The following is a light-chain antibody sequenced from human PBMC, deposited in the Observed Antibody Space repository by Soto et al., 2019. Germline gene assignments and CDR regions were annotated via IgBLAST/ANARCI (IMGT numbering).Light chain of an antibody. CDR2: VNSDGSH. V-gene: IGLV4-69*01. Sequence: QLVLTQSPSASASLGASVKLTCTLSSGHSSYAIAWHQQQPEKGPRYLMKVNSDGSHSKGDGIPDRFSGSSSGAERYLTISSLQSEDEADYYCQTWVAGIQREFGGGTKLTVL. CDR1: SGHSSYA. CDR3: QTWVAGIQRE. J-gene: IGLJ2*01.